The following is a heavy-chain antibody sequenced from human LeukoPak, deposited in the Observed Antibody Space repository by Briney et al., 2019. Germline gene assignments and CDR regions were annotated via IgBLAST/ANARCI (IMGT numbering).Heavy chain of an antibody. J-gene: IGHJ4*02. D-gene: IGHD2-2*01. CDR1: GFTFSSYA. CDR2: IYYSGST. CDR3: ARVGCSSTGCSFFDY. Sequence: GSLRLSCAASGFTFSSYAMSWVRQAPGKGLEWIGYIYYSGSTNYNPSLKSRVTISVDTSKNQFSLKLSSVTAADTAVYYCARVGCSSTGCSFFDYWGQGTLVTVSS. V-gene: IGHV4-59*01.